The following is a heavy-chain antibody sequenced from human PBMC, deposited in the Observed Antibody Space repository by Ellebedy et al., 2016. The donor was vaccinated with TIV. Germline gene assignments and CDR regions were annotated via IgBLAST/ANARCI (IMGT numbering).Heavy chain of an antibody. Sequence: GGSLRLSCKGSGYSFTSYWIGWVRQMPGKGLEWMGIIYPGDSDTRYSPSFQGQVTISADKSISTAYLQWSSLKASDTAMYYCATSSPSPVDRLGYYYYGMDVWGQGTTVTVSS. D-gene: IGHD2-2*01. V-gene: IGHV5-51*01. CDR3: ATSSPSPVDRLGYYYYGMDV. CDR1: GYSFTSYW. J-gene: IGHJ6*02. CDR2: IYPGDSDT.